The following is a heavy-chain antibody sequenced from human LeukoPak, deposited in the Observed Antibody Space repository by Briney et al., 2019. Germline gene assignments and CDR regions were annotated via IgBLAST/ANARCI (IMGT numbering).Heavy chain of an antibody. CDR1: GGSISSYY. J-gene: IGHJ4*02. Sequence: SETLSLTCTVSGGSISSYYWSWIRQPPGKGLEWIGYIYYSGSTNYNPSLKSRVTISVDTSKNQFSLKLSSVIAADTAVYYCAGGGDYRDGLDYWGQGTLVTVSS. CDR3: AGGGDYRDGLDY. V-gene: IGHV4-59*08. CDR2: IYYSGST. D-gene: IGHD4-17*01.